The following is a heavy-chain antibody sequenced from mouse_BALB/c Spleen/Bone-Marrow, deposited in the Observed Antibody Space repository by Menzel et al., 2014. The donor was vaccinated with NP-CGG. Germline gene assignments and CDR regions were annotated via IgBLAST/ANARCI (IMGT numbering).Heavy chain of an antibody. D-gene: IGHD2-14*01. V-gene: IGHV1-69*02. CDR2: IDPSDSYT. J-gene: IGHJ4*01. CDR3: ARRDYYRYAMDY. CDR1: GYTFTSYW. Sequence: QVQLKESGAELVKPGASVKLSCKASGYTFTSYWMHWVKRRPGQGLEWIGEIDPSDSYTNYSQNFKGKATLTVDKSSSTAYMQLSSLTSEDSAVYYCARRDYYRYAMDYWGQGTSVTVSS.